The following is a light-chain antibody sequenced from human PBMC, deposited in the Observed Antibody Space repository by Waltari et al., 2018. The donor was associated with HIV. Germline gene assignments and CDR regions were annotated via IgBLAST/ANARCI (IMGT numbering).Light chain of an antibody. CDR1: QSVSSN. CDR2: GAS. V-gene: IGKV3-15*01. CDR3: QQYNNWPPKGLT. J-gene: IGKJ4*01. Sequence: ERVMTQSPATLSVSPGERATLSCRASQSVSSNLAWYQQKPGQAPRLLIYGASTRASGIPARFSGSGSGTEFTLTISSLQSEDFAVYYCQQYNNWPPKGLTFGGGTKAEIK.